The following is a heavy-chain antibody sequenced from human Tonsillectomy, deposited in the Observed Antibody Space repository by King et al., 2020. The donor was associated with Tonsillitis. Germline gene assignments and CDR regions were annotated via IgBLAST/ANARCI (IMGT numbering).Heavy chain of an antibody. CDR3: VKDCSRGSCYVDYFEY. CDR1: GFTFSSYA. Sequence: QLVQSGGGLVQPGGSLRLSCSASGFTFSSYAMHWVRQAPGKGLEYVSAISTDGGRTYYADSVKGRFTTSRDNSKNTLYLQMSSLRAEDTAVYYCVKDCSRGSCYVDYFEYWGQGTLVTVSS. J-gene: IGHJ4*02. V-gene: IGHV3-64D*06. CDR2: ISTDGGRT. D-gene: IGHD2-2*01.